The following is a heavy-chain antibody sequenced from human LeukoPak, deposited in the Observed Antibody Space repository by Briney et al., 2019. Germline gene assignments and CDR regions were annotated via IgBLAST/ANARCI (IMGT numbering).Heavy chain of an antibody. CDR2: IYPGDSDT. D-gene: IGHD3-22*01. J-gene: IGHJ4*02. CDR1: GYSFTSYW. Sequence: GESLKISCKGSGYSFTSYWIGWVRQMPGKGLEWMVIIYPGDSDTRYSPSFQGQVTISADKSISTAYLQWSSLKASDTAMYYCARTYDSSGYYLFGFGYWGQGTLVTVSS. V-gene: IGHV5-51*01. CDR3: ARTYDSSGYYLFGFGY.